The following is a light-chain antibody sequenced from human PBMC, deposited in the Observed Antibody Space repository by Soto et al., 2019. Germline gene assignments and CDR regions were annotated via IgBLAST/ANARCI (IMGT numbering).Light chain of an antibody. J-gene: IGKJ1*01. CDR3: QQYNSYSPWT. CDR2: DAS. Sequence: DIQMTQSPSTLSASVGDRVTITCRASQSISSWLAWYQQTPGKAPKLLIYDASSLESGVPSRFSGSGSGTEFTLTISSLQPDDFATYYCQQYNSYSPWTFGQGTKVDI. CDR1: QSISSW. V-gene: IGKV1-5*01.